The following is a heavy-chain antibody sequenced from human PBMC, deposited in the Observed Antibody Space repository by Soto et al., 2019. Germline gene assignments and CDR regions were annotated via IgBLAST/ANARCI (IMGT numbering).Heavy chain of an antibody. CDR2: ISESGIT. J-gene: IGHJ4*02. CDR3: ARLYGSRGPFDY. Sequence: PSETLSLTCAVYDGSLSGYSWSWIRLPPGKGLEWIGEISESGITNYNPSLKSRVTISIDTWKNQFSLRVTSLTAADTAVFYCARLYGSRGPFDYWGQGTLVTVS. CDR1: DGSLSGYS. D-gene: IGHD6-13*01. V-gene: IGHV4-34*01.